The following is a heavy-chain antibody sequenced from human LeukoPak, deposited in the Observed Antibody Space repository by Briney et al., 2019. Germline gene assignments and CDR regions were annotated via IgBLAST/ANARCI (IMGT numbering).Heavy chain of an antibody. V-gene: IGHV3-30*03. J-gene: IGHJ4*02. D-gene: IGHD3-3*02. CDR1: GFTFSTYA. Sequence: PGGSLRLSRGASGFTFSTYAMHWVRQAPGKGLECVSVISYDGTKKDYADSVKGRFTISRDNSNDTLYLQMNSLRPEDTALYYCARVNTIFGVDIVSLGAEFEFWGQGTLVTVSS. CDR3: ARVNTIFGVDIVSLGAEFEF. CDR2: ISYDGTKK.